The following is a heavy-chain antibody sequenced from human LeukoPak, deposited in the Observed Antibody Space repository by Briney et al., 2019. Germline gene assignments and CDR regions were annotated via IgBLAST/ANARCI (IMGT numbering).Heavy chain of an antibody. D-gene: IGHD3-22*01. CDR3: ARDYYDSSGPVAEGGYFDL. CDR2: ISAYNGNT. V-gene: IGHV1-18*01. CDR1: GYTFTSYG. Sequence: ASVKVSCKASGYTFTSYGISWVRQAPGQGLEWMGWISAYNGNTNYAQKLQGRVTMTTDTSTSTAYMELRSLRSDDTAVYYCARDYYDSSGPVAEGGYFDLWGRGTLVTVSS. J-gene: IGHJ2*01.